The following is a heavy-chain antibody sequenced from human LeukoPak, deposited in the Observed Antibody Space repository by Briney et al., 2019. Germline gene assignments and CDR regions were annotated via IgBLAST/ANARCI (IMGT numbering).Heavy chain of an antibody. V-gene: IGHV4-34*01. Sequence: SETLSLTCAVYGGSFSGYYWSWIRQPPGKGLEWIGEINHSGSTNYKPSLKSRVTISVDTSKNQFSLKLSSVTAADTAVYYCASTTAAAGNLDDYWGQGTLVTVSS. CDR3: ASTTAAAGNLDDY. CDR2: INHSGST. D-gene: IGHD6-13*01. J-gene: IGHJ4*02. CDR1: GGSFSGYY.